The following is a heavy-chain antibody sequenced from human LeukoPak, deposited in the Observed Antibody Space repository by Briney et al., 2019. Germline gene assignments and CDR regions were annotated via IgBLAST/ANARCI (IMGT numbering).Heavy chain of an antibody. Sequence: GGSLRLSCAASGFTFSSYAMSWVRQAPGKGLEWVSAISGSGGSTYYADSVKGRFTISRDNSKNTPYLQMNSLRAEDTAVYYCAEDSDYYEDYYFDYWGQGTLVTVSS. CDR1: GFTFSSYA. J-gene: IGHJ4*02. CDR2: ISGSGGST. CDR3: AEDSDYYEDYYFDY. V-gene: IGHV3-23*01. D-gene: IGHD3-22*01.